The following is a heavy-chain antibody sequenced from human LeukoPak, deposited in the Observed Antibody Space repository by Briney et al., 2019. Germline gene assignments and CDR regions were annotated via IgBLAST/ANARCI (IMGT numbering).Heavy chain of an antibody. Sequence: GESLKISCKGSGYSFTSYWIGWVRQMPGKGLEWMGIIYPGDSDTRYSPSFQGQVTISADKSISTAYLQWSSLKASDTAMYYCARLQRGANYYGSGSYITILDYWGQGTLVTVSS. J-gene: IGHJ4*02. CDR2: IYPGDSDT. CDR1: GYSFTSYW. D-gene: IGHD3-10*01. CDR3: ARLQRGANYYGSGSYITILDY. V-gene: IGHV5-51*01.